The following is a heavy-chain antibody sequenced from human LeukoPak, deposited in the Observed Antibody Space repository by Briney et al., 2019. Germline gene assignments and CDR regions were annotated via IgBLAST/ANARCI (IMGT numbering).Heavy chain of an antibody. CDR3: ARGEPSTIMYNWFDP. V-gene: IGHV1-2*02. D-gene: IGHD5/OR15-5a*01. CDR1: GYTFTGYY. CDR2: INPNSGGT. Sequence: ASVKVSCKASGYTFTGYYMHWVRQAPGQGLEWMGWINPNSGGTNYAQKFQGRVTITADESTSTAYMELSSLRSEDTAVYYCARGEPSTIMYNWFDPWGQGTLVTVSS. J-gene: IGHJ5*02.